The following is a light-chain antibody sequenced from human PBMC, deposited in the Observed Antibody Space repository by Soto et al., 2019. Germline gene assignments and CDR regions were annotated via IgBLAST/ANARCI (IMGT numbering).Light chain of an antibody. CDR3: QQYGSLPTT. CDR2: DAS. Sequence: QMTQSPSSLSASIGDRVPISSQAGQAGGNFLTWYKQRPGKAPCLLSYDASNLDSGVSSRCSGSGSGRDFSFTITSLQPDDVATYFCQQYGSLPTTFVQGTRLDIK. CDR1: QAGGNF. J-gene: IGKJ5*01. V-gene: IGKV1-33*01.